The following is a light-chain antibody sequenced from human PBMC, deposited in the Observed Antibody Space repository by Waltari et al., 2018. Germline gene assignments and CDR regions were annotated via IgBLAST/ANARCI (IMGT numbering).Light chain of an antibody. CDR2: KAD. V-gene: IGLV3-25*03. J-gene: IGLJ1*01. CDR3: QSADIDYPGV. CDR1: ALPRHF. Sequence: SYELTQPPSVSVSPGPTATITCSGHALPRHFAFWYQQKAGQAPLLVISKADQRPSGIPERSSGARSGTTATLTISGVQAEDEAVYYCQSADIDYPGVFG.